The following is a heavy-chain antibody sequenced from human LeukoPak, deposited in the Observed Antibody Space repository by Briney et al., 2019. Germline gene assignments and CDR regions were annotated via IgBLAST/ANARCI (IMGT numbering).Heavy chain of an antibody. Sequence: GGSLRLSCAASGFTFSDACMSWVRQTPGKGLEWVGRIKSNTDGGTTDFAAPVKGRFTISRDDSENALYLHMNSLKTEDTAVYYCTTQLLYEHNFDYWGQGTLVTVSS. J-gene: IGHJ4*02. V-gene: IGHV3-15*01. CDR2: IKSNTDGGTT. CDR1: GFTFSDAC. CDR3: TTQLLYEHNFDY. D-gene: IGHD2-2*02.